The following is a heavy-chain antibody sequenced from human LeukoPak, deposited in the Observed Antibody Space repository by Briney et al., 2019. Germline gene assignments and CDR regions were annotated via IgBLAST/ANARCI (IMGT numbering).Heavy chain of an antibody. J-gene: IGHJ4*02. D-gene: IGHD2-15*01. CDR3: ARGGCYDVYYFDY. V-gene: IGHV4-4*07. CDR1: AGSISSYY. Sequence: PSETLSLTCTVAAGSISSYYWSWIRQPAGKGLEWLGRIYTSGSTNYNPSLNSRVTMSVDTSKNQFSMKLSSVTAAVTAVYYCARGGCYDVYYFDYWGQGTLVTVSS. CDR2: IYTSGST.